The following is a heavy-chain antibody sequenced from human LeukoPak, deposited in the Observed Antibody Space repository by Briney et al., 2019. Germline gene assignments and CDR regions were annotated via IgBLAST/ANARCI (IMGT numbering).Heavy chain of an antibody. CDR1: GGSVSSGSYY. Sequence: SETLSLTCTVSGGSVSSGSYYWSWLRQPPGLGLVWIVYIYYSGSTKYNLSVKISISISVSTYTNQFYLKLSSVTAADTAVYYCAIVGIAAAVVDYWGQGTLVTVSS. CDR2: IYYSGST. V-gene: IGHV4-61*01. CDR3: AIVGIAAAVVDY. J-gene: IGHJ4*02. D-gene: IGHD6-13*01.